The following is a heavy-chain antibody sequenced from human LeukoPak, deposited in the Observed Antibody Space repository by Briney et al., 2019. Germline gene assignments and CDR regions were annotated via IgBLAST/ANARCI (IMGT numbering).Heavy chain of an antibody. D-gene: IGHD3-3*01. V-gene: IGHV4-61*02. Sequence: SETLSLTCTVSGGSISSGSYYWSWIRQPAGKGLEWIGRIYTSGSTNYNPSLKSRVTISVDTSKNQFSLKLSSVTAADTAVYYCARTYYDFWSGYPPTDYRGQGTLVTVSS. CDR2: IYTSGST. J-gene: IGHJ4*02. CDR1: GGSISSGSYY. CDR3: ARTYYDFWSGYPPTDY.